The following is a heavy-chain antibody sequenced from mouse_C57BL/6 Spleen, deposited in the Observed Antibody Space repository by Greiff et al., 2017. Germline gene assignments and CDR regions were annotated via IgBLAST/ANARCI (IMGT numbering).Heavy chain of an antibody. CDR1: GYTFTDYN. J-gene: IGHJ4*01. Sequence: VQLQQSGPELVKPGASVKIPCKASGYTFTDYNMDWVKQSHGKSLEWIGDINPNNGGTIYNQKFKGKATLTVDKSSSTAYMELRSLTSEDTAVYYCARSGYYYGSSYPDAMDYWGQGTSVTVSS. V-gene: IGHV1-18*01. D-gene: IGHD1-1*01. CDR3: ARSGYYYGSSYPDAMDY. CDR2: INPNNGGT.